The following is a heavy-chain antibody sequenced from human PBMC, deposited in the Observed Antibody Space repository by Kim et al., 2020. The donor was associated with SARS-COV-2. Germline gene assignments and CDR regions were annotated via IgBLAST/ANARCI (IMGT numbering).Heavy chain of an antibody. CDR3: AKATVVRKFNY. Sequence: TNYNPSLKSRVTISVDTSKNQFSLKLSSVTAADTAVYYCAKATVVRKFNYWGQGTLVTVSS. CDR2: T. J-gene: IGHJ4*02. V-gene: IGHV4-34*01. D-gene: IGHD4-17*01.